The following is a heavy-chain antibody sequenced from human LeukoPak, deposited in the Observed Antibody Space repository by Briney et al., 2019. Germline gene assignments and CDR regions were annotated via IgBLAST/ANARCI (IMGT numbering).Heavy chain of an antibody. D-gene: IGHD2-15*01. CDR1: GGTFSSYA. V-gene: IGHV1-69*13. CDR3: ASKRYCSGGSCPKTYYYYGMDV. CDR2: IIPIFGTA. Sequence: SVTVSCKASGGTFSSYAISWVRQAPGQGLEWMGGIIPIFGTANYAQKFQGRVTITADESTSTAYMELSSLRSEDTAVYYCASKRYCSGGSCPKTYYYYGMDVWGQGTTVTVSS. J-gene: IGHJ6*02.